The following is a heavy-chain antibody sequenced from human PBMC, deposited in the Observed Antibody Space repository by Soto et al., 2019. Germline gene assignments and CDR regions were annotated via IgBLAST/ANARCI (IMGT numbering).Heavy chain of an antibody. J-gene: IGHJ6*02. V-gene: IGHV3-21*01. CDR1: GFTFSSYS. Sequence: GGSLRLSCAASGFTFSSYSMNWVRQAPGKGLEWVSSISSSSSYIYYADSVKGRFTISRDNAKNSLYLQMNSLRAEDTAVYYCAREGGSGFGGRMDVWGQGTTVTVSS. CDR3: AREGGSGFGGRMDV. D-gene: IGHD3-16*01. CDR2: ISSSSSYI.